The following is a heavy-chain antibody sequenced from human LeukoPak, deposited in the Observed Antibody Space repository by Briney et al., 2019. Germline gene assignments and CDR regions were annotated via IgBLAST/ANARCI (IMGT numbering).Heavy chain of an antibody. CDR3: ASFSGYSSGGDFDY. CDR2: IYYSGST. Sequence: SETLSLTCTVSGGSISSYYWSWMRQPPGKGLEWIGYIYYSGSTNYNPSLKSRVTISVDTSKNQFSLKLSSVTAADTAVYYCASFSGYSSGGDFDYWGQGTLVTVSS. J-gene: IGHJ4*02. D-gene: IGHD6-25*01. V-gene: IGHV4-59*01. CDR1: GGSISSYY.